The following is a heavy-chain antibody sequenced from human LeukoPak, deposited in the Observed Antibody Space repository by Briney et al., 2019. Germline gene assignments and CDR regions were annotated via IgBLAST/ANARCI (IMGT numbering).Heavy chain of an antibody. D-gene: IGHD3-16*01. CDR3: AKERLPTI. V-gene: IGHV3-30*18. J-gene: IGHJ3*02. CDR1: GFTFSSYG. Sequence: GGSLRLSCAASGFTFSSYGMHWVRQAPGKGLEWVAVISYDGSNKYYADSVKGRFTISRDNSKNTLYLQMNSLRAEDTAVYYCAKERLPTIWGQGTMVTVS. CDR2: ISYDGSNK.